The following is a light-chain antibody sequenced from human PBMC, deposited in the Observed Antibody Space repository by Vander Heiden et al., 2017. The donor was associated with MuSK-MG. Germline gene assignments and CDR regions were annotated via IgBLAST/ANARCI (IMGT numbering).Light chain of an antibody. CDR3: QQSDSTPTT. CDR1: QSISSY. V-gene: IGKV1-39*01. Sequence: DIQMTQSPSSLSASVGDRVTITCRASQSISSYLNWYQQKPGKAPKLLIYAASSLQSGVPSRFSGSGSVTDFTLTISRLQPEDFATYYCQQSDSTPTTFGLGTKVVIK. CDR2: AAS. J-gene: IGKJ1*01.